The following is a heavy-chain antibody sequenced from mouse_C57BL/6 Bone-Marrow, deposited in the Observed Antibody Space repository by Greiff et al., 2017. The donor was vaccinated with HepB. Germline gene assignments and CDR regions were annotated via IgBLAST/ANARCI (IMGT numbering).Heavy chain of an antibody. D-gene: IGHD5-5*01. CDR2: IDPEDGET. CDR3: ARSVSLPYFDC. V-gene: IGHV14-2*01. Sequence: EVMLVESGAELVKPGASVKLSCTASGFNIKDYYMHWVKQRTEQGLVWIGRIDPEDGETKYAPKFQRKATITADTSSNTAYLQLSSLTSADTAVYYCARSVSLPYFDCWGEGTTLTVSS. CDR1: GFNIKDYY. J-gene: IGHJ2*01.